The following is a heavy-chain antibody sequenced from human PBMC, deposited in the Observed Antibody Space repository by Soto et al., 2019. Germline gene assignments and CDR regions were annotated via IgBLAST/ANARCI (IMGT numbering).Heavy chain of an antibody. V-gene: IGHV1-18*01. D-gene: IGHD3-22*01. J-gene: IGHJ3*02. CDR1: GYTFTSYG. Sequence: ASVKVSCKASGYTFTSYGISWVRQAPGQGLEWMGWISAYNGNTNYAQKLQGRVTMTTDTSTSTAYVELRSLRSDDTAVYYCARGLVYYYDSSGYYQRPFDAFDIWGQGTMVTVSS. CDR3: ARGLVYYYDSSGYYQRPFDAFDI. CDR2: ISAYNGNT.